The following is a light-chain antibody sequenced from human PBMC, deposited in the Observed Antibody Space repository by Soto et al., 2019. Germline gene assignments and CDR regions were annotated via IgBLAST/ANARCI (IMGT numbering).Light chain of an antibody. J-gene: IGKJ2*01. V-gene: IGKV1-39*01. Sequence: DIQMTQSPSSLSASVGDRVTITCRASQSISTHLVWYQQKPGKAPKILIYVASSLESGVPSRFSGSGSGTDFTLTISSLQPEDFATYYCQQSYSNPRTFGQGTKLEIK. CDR3: QQSYSNPRT. CDR1: QSISTH. CDR2: VAS.